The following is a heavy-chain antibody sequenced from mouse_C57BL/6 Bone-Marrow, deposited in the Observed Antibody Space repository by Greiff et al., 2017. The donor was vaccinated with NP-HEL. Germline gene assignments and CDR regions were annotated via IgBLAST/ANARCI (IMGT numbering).Heavy chain of an antibody. V-gene: IGHV1-50*01. D-gene: IGHD2-4*01. CDR3: AGGDDYDWFAY. CDR2: IDPSDSYT. Sequence: VQLQQPGAELVKPGASVKLSCKASGYTFTSYWMQWVKQRPGQGLEWIGEIDPSDSYTNYNQKFKGKATLTVDTSSSTAYMQLSSLTSEDSAVYYCAGGDDYDWFAYWGQGTLVTVSA. J-gene: IGHJ3*01. CDR1: GYTFTSYW.